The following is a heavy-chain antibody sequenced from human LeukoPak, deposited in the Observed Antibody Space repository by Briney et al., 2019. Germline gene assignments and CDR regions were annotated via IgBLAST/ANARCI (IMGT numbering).Heavy chain of an antibody. CDR3: ARDGDSSGYPASSSSRLDP. CDR1: GYTFTGQH. J-gene: IGHJ5*02. V-gene: IGHV1-2*02. Sequence: GASVKVSCKASGYTFTGQHMHWVRQAPGQGLEWMGRINPNSGGTKYAQKFQGRVTMTRDTSISTAYMELTSLRSDDTAVYYCARDGDSSGYPASSSSRLDPWGQGTLVTVSS. D-gene: IGHD3-22*01. CDR2: INPNSGGT.